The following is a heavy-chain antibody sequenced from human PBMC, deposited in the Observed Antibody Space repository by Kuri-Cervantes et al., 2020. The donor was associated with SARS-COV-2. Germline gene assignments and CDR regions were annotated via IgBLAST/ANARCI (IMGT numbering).Heavy chain of an antibody. J-gene: IGHJ4*02. D-gene: IGHD1-14*01. CDR2: VSGSGVST. V-gene: IGHV3-23*01. Sequence: GGSLRLSCTASGFTFSSYAMSWVRQAPGKGLEWVSTVSGSGVSTYYADSVKGRFTISRDNAENSLFLQMNSLRVEDTAMYYCVRKPAAGFDFWGLGTLVTVSS. CDR1: GFTFSSYA. CDR3: VRKPAAGFDF.